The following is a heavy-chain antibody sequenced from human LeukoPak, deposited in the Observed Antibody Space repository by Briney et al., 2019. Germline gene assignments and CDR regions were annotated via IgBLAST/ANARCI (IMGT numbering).Heavy chain of an antibody. Sequence: GGSLRLSCAASGFTFSSYAMSWVRQAPGKGLEWVSAISGSGGSTYYADSVKGRFTISRDNSKNTLYLQMNSLRAEDTAVYYCAKGLGDCSSTSCIDPFDYWGQGTLVTVSS. CDR2: ISGSGGST. V-gene: IGHV3-23*01. CDR3: AKGLGDCSSTSCIDPFDY. D-gene: IGHD2-2*01. CDR1: GFTFSSYA. J-gene: IGHJ4*02.